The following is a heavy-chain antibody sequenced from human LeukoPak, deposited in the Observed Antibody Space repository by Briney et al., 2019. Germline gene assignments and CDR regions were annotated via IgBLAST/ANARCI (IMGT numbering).Heavy chain of an antibody. V-gene: IGHV3-30*03. J-gene: IGHJ4*02. D-gene: IGHD6-19*01. CDR1: GFTFSRYG. CDR2: ISYDGSNK. CDR3: AGGGSIEVAGY. Sequence: PGGSLRLSCAASGFTFSRYGMHWVRQASGKGLEWVALISYDGSNKYYADSVKGRFTISRDNSRNTLYLQMNSLRVEDTAVYYCAGGGSIEVAGYWGQGTLVTVSS.